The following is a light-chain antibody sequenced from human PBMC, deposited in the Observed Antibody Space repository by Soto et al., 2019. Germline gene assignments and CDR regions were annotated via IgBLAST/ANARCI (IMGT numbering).Light chain of an antibody. CDR1: QGISSE. CDR2: KAS. Sequence: IQLTQSPSSLSASVGDRVTISWRASQGISSELAWYQQKPGKAPKLLIYKASSLKSGVPSRFSGSGSGTEFTLTISSLQPDDFATYYCQHYNSYSEAFGQGTKVAIK. CDR3: QHYNSYSEA. J-gene: IGKJ1*01. V-gene: IGKV1-5*03.